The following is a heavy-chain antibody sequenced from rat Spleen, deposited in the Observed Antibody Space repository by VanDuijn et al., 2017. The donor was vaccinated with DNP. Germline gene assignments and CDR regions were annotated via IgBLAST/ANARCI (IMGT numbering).Heavy chain of an antibody. CDR3: ARYNSYYWYFDF. CDR2: ISYSGGT. J-gene: IGHJ1*01. V-gene: IGHV3-1*01. D-gene: IGHD1-10*01. Sequence: EVQLQESGPGLVKPSQSLSLTCSVTGYSITSTYWGWIRKFPGNKMEWVGHISYSGGTSYNPSLKSRISITRDTSKNQFFLHLNSVTTEDTATYYCARYNSYYWYFDFWHPGTKVTVSS. CDR1: GYSITSTY.